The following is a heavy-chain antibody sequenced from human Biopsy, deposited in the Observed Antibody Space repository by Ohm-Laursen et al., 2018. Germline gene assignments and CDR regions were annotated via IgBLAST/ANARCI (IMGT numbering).Heavy chain of an antibody. D-gene: IGHD5-24*01. CDR1: GLTFSSHA. V-gene: IGHV3-23*01. CDR3: ARGPSGVATIG. CDR2: IRDSGDSA. J-gene: IGHJ4*02. Sequence: SLRLSCSASGLTFSSHAMAWVRQAPGKGLEWVSGIRDSGDSAYYADSVKGRFTISRDSSKNTLYLQMNSLRVEDTAVYYCARGPSGVATIGRGQGTLVTVSS.